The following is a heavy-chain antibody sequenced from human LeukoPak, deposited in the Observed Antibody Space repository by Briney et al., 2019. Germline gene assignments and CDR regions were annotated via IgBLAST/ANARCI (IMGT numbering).Heavy chain of an antibody. CDR1: GSSFSNYW. Sequence: LGESLKISCVGSGSSFSNYWIGWVRQTPGKGLEWMGIIYPGDSPTRYSPSFQGRVTISVDTSISTAYLQWSSLTASDTAMYYCAIPPGYCGNDCSFDHWGQGTLVTVSS. J-gene: IGHJ4*02. D-gene: IGHD2-21*02. CDR3: AIPPGYCGNDCSFDH. V-gene: IGHV5-51*01. CDR2: IYPGDSPT.